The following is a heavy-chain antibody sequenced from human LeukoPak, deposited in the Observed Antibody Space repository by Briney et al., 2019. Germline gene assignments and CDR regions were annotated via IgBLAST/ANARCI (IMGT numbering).Heavy chain of an antibody. V-gene: IGHV4-4*07. D-gene: IGHD1-14*01. CDR3: ATGESLDY. Sequence: SETLSLTCTVSGTCISSHYWSWIRQPAGKGLEWIGRLYTSGSTKYNPSLKCRVSMSVDTSKNEFSLKLSSVTAADTAVYFCATGESLDYWGQGTLVTVSS. CDR1: GTCISSHY. CDR2: LYTSGST. J-gene: IGHJ4*02.